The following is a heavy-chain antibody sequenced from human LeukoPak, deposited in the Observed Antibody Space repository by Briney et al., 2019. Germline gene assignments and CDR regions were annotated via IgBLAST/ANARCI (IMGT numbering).Heavy chain of an antibody. D-gene: IGHD1-1*01. Sequence: GGSLRLSCAASGFTDSRNYMNWVRQAPGKGLEWVSVIYSGGRTYYADSVKGRFTISRDNSKNILYLQMNSLRAEDTAVYYCARGTSGTTAYYYYMDVWGKGTTVTISS. J-gene: IGHJ6*03. CDR2: IYSGGRT. CDR1: GFTDSRNY. CDR3: ARGTSGTTAYYYYMDV. V-gene: IGHV3-53*01.